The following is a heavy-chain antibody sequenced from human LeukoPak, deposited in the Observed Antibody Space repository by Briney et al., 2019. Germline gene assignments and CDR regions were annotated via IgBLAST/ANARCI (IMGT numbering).Heavy chain of an antibody. D-gene: IGHD6-13*01. CDR2: ISSSSSTI. CDR1: GFTFSSYS. J-gene: IGHJ4*02. Sequence: GGSLRLSCAASGFTFSSYSMNWVRQAPGKGLEWVSHISSSSSTIYYADSVKGRFTISRDNAKNSLYLQMNSLRDEDTAVYYCARVVGIAAAAQAPSIDYWGQGTLVTVSS. V-gene: IGHV3-48*02. CDR3: ARVVGIAAAAQAPSIDY.